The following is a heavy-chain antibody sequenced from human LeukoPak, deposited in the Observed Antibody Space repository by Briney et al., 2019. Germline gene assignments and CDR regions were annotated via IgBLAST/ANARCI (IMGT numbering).Heavy chain of an antibody. CDR3: ARSVDTAMVDY. Sequence: GASVTVSFKASGYTFTSYGISWVRQAPGQGLEWMGWISAYNGNTNYAQKLQGRVTMTTDTSTSTAYMELRSLRSDDTAVYYCARSVDTAMVDYWGQGTLVTVSS. CDR1: GYTFTSYG. J-gene: IGHJ4*02. D-gene: IGHD5-18*01. CDR2: ISAYNGNT. V-gene: IGHV1-18*01.